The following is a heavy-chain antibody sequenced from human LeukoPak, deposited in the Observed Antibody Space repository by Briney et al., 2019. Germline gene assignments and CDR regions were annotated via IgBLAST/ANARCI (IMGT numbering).Heavy chain of an antibody. CDR1: GFTFSSYD. D-gene: IGHD6-13*01. J-gene: IGHJ4*02. Sequence: PGGSLRLSCAASGFTFSSYDMNWVRQAPGQGLEWVSGISDSGGGTYYADSVKGRFTISRDNSKNTLYLQMNILRVEDTGVYYCAKGHAATGSLWYFDSWGQGTLVTVSS. V-gene: IGHV3-23*01. CDR2: ISDSGGGT. CDR3: AKGHAATGSLWYFDS.